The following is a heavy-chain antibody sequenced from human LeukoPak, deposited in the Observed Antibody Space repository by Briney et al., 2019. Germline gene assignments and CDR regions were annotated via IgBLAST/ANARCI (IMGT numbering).Heavy chain of an antibody. J-gene: IGHJ4*02. CDR1: GFPFVAYA. V-gene: IGHV3-30*10. Sequence: GGSLRLSCATSGFPFVAYALHWVRQAPGKGLEWVAVISSDTTNKYYMDSVKGRFTISRDNSKNTLYLQMDSLRLEDTAVYYCTRLAAASPGYWGQGTLVTVSS. CDR3: TRLAAASPGY. D-gene: IGHD3-16*01. CDR2: ISSDTTNK.